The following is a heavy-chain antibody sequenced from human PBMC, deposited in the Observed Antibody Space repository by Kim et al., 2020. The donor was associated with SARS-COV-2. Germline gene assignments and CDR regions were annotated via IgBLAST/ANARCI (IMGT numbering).Heavy chain of an antibody. CDR1: GGSISSYY. J-gene: IGHJ6*02. CDR3: AGGLKAVTTRLIWYYGMDV. Sequence: SETLSLTCTVSGGSISSYYWSWIRQPAGKGLEWIGRMYPSENTNYNPSLKSRVTMSVDTSKNQFSLKLSSVTAADTAVYYCAGGLKAVTTRLIWYYGMDVWGQGTTVTVSS. CDR2: MYPSENT. V-gene: IGHV4-4*07. D-gene: IGHD4-17*01.